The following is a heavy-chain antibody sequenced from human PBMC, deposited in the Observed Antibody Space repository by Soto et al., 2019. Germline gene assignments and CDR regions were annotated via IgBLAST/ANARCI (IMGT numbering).Heavy chain of an antibody. J-gene: IGHJ6*02. D-gene: IGHD2-2*01. CDR2: IWYDGSNK. CDR3: AREVVPYGMDV. CDR1: GFSFSSYG. Sequence: GGSLRLSCAASGFSFSSYGMHWVRQAPGKGQEWVAVIWYDGSNKYYADSVKGRFTISRDNSKNTLYLQMNSLRAEDTAVYYCAREVVPYGMDVWGQGTTVTVSS. V-gene: IGHV3-33*01.